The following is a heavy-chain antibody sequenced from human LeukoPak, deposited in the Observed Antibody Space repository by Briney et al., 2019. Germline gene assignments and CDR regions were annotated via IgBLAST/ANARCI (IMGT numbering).Heavy chain of an antibody. Sequence: ASVKVSCKASGYTFTSYAMHWVRQAPGQGLEWMGGIIPIFGTANYAQKFQGRVTITADESTSTAYMELSSLRSEDTAVYYCARVVDIVVVPAALGWFDPWGQGTLVTVSS. D-gene: IGHD2-2*01. CDR1: GYTFTSYA. V-gene: IGHV1-69*13. CDR2: IIPIFGTA. J-gene: IGHJ5*02. CDR3: ARVVDIVVVPAALGWFDP.